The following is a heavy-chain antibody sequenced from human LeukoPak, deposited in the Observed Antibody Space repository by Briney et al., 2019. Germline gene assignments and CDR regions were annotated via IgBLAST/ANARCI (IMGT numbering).Heavy chain of an antibody. Sequence: GGSLRLSCAASGFTFSSYWMHWVRQAPGKGLVWVPRINSDGSSTSYADSVKGRFTISRDNAKNTLYLQMNSLRAEDTAVYYCARADVDIVATIATDAFDIWGQGTMVTVSS. D-gene: IGHD5-12*01. CDR2: INSDGSST. J-gene: IGHJ3*02. CDR3: ARADVDIVATIATDAFDI. V-gene: IGHV3-74*01. CDR1: GFTFSSYW.